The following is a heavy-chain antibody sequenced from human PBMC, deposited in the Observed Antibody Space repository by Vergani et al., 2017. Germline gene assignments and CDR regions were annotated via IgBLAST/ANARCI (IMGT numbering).Heavy chain of an antibody. J-gene: IGHJ3*02. CDR1: GFTFSSYG. CDR3: ARDPDYGDFPSQDAFDI. V-gene: IGHV3-33*01. Sequence: QVQLVESGGGVVQPGRSLRLSCAASGFTFSSYGMHWVRQAPGKGLEWVAVIWYDGSNKYYADSGKGRFTISRDNSKNTLYLQMNSLRAEDTAVYYCARDPDYGDFPSQDAFDIWGQGTMVTVSS. CDR2: IWYDGSNK. D-gene: IGHD4-17*01.